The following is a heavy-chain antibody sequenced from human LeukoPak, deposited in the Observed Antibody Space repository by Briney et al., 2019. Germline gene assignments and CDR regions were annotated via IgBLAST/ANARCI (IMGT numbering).Heavy chain of an antibody. CDR3: ATDLRFLEWFFFDY. D-gene: IGHD3-3*01. CDR1: GYTLTELS. CDR2: FDPEDGET. V-gene: IGHV1-24*01. Sequence: VASVKVSCKVSGYTLTELSMHWARQAPGKGLEWMGGFDPEDGETIYAQKFQGRVTMTEDTSTDTAYMELSSLRSEDTAVYYCATDLRFLEWFFFDYWGQGTLVTVSS. J-gene: IGHJ4*02.